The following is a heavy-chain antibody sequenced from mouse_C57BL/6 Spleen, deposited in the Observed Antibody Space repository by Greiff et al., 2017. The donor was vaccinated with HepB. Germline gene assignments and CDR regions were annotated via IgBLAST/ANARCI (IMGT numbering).Heavy chain of an antibody. CDR1: GFTFSDYY. J-gene: IGHJ2*01. D-gene: IGHD1-1*01. CDR2: INYDGSST. Sequence: EVKLVESEGGLVQPGSSMKLSCTASGFTFSDYYMAWVRQVPEKGLEWVANINYDGSSTYYLDSLKSRFIISRDNAKNILYLQMSSLKSEDTATYYCAREDYGSSYALFDYWGQGTTLTVSS. CDR3: AREDYGSSYALFDY. V-gene: IGHV5-16*01.